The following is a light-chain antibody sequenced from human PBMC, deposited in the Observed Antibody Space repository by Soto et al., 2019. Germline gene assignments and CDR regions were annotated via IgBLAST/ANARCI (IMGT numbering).Light chain of an antibody. CDR2: GAS. CDR1: QNVGTN. V-gene: IGKV3-20*01. J-gene: IGKJ4*01. CDR3: QHYINLPLP. Sequence: EIVLTQSPGTLSLSPGERATLSCRASQNVGTNLAWYQQKPGQAPRLLIYGASSRAIGIPDSFSGSGSGTDFTVSISRLEPEDFAVYYCQHYINLPLPFGGGTKVEIK.